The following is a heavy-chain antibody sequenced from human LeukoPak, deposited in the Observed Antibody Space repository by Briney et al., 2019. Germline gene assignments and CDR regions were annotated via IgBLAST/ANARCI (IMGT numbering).Heavy chain of an antibody. CDR1: GTSFNDYY. V-gene: IGHV4-34*01. J-gene: IGHJ5*02. CDR2: VNPSGSA. Sequence: PSKTLSLTXAVYGTSFNDYYWSWIRHSPTKGVEWIGEVNPSGSAKYNPSLKSRVTISADKSKNQFFLRLSPVAAADSGVYYCARERASNNHDNWFDPWGQGTQVTVSS. CDR3: ARERASNNHDNWFDP.